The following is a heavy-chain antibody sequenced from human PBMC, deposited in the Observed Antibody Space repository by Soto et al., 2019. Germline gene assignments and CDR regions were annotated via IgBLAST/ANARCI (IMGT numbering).Heavy chain of an antibody. J-gene: IGHJ4*02. CDR2: ISGSGGST. CDR1: GFTFANYA. V-gene: IGHV3-23*01. Sequence: EVQLLDSGGGLVQPGGSLRLSCAASGFTFANYAMSWVRQAPGKGLEWVSTISGSGGSTYYADSVKGRFTMSRDNSKNTLYLQMNSLRAEDTAVYYCAKAPGYCDSSRCHLVFDYWGQGTLVTVSS. CDR3: AKAPGYCDSSRCHLVFDY. D-gene: IGHD2-2*01.